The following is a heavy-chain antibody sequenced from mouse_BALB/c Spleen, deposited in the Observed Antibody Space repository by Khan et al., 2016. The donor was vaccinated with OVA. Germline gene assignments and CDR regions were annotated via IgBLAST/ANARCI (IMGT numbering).Heavy chain of an antibody. D-gene: IGHD2-1*01. CDR2: INPTNGGT. Sequence: VQLQQSGAELVKPGASVKLSCKASGYTFTSYWMHWVKLRPGQGFEWIGEINPTNGGTNYNEKFKRKATLTVDKSSTTAYMKLSSLTSEDAAVYFCTIGNYPYYVMDYWGQGTSVTVSS. CDR1: GYTFTSYW. CDR3: TIGNYPYYVMDY. J-gene: IGHJ4*01. V-gene: IGHV1S81*02.